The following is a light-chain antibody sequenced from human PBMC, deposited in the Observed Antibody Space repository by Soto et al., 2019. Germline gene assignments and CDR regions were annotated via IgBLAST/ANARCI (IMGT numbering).Light chain of an antibody. CDR2: EVT. V-gene: IGLV2-8*01. CDR1: NSDVGGYNY. J-gene: IGLJ3*02. Sequence: QSALTQPPSASGSPGQSVTISCTGTNSDVGGYNYVSWYQQYPGKAPKLLIYEVTKRPSGVPDRFSGSKSGNTAYLTVSGLQAEDEADYYLNSFAGSAKWVFRGGTKLTVL. CDR3: NSFAGSAKWV.